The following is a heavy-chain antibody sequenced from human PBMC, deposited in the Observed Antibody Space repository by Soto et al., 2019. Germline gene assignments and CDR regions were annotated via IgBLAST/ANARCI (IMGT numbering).Heavy chain of an antibody. D-gene: IGHD3-10*01. J-gene: IGHJ5*02. CDR2: IYHSGST. V-gene: IGHV4-38-2*02. Sequence: SETLSLTCTVSGYSISSGYYWGWIRQPPGKGLEWIGSIYHSGSTYYNPSLKSRVTISVDTSKNQFSLKLSSVTAADTAVYYCARALSIRGVIDNWFDPWGQGTLVTVSS. CDR3: ARALSIRGVIDNWFDP. CDR1: GYSISSGYY.